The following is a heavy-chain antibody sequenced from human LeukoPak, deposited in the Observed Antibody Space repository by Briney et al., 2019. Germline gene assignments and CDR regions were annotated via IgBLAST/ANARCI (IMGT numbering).Heavy chain of an antibody. CDR2: INPNSGGT. CDR1: GYTFTGYY. Sequence: SVKVSCKASGYTFTGYYMHWVRQAPGQGLEWMGWINPNSGGTNHAQKFQGRVTMTRDTSISTAYMELSRLRSDDTAVYYCARDLGTPDVDYWGQGTLVTVSS. D-gene: IGHD1-1*01. J-gene: IGHJ4*02. CDR3: ARDLGTPDVDY. V-gene: IGHV1-2*02.